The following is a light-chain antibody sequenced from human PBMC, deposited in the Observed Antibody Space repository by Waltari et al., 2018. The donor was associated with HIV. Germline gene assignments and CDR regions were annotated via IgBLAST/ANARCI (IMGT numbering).Light chain of an antibody. CDR2: GVA. Sequence: QSALTQPASVSGSPGQSITISCTGTSSDIGFYNLVSWYRQHPGEAPQLMIYGVATRPAGVSDRFSGSKSGNTASLTISALQPEDEADYYCSSYVSSGTLVFGGGTKVTVL. V-gene: IGLV2-14*01. CDR3: SSYVSSGTLV. CDR1: SSDIGFYNL. J-gene: IGLJ3*02.